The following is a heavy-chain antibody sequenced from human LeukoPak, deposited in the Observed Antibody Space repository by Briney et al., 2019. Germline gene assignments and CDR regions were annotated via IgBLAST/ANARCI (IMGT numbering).Heavy chain of an antibody. CDR3: AKGMGAYCGGGCYSRVFDY. CDR2: ISGDGRST. V-gene: IGHV3-23*01. Sequence: PGGSLRLSCVISGFTFSTYAMSWVRQAPGKGLEWVSLISGDGRSTVYADSVKGRFTISRDSSKSTMFLQMNSLRDDDTAVYYCAKGMGAYCGGGCYSRVFDYCVQGTLVTDSS. CDR1: GFTFSTYA. D-gene: IGHD2-21*02. J-gene: IGHJ4*02.